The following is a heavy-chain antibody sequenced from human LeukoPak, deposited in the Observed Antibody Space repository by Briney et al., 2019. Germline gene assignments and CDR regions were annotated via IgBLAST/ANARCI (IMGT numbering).Heavy chain of an antibody. J-gene: IGHJ4*02. CDR2: ISGTGDST. CDR1: RFTFSSYA. CDR3: AKDFDFWSAYYRGDDC. V-gene: IGHV3-23*01. Sequence: GGSLRLSCAASRFTFSSYAMSWVCQAPGKGLEWVSAISGTGDSTYYADSVKGRFTISRDNSKNTLYLQMNSLRAEDTAIYYCAKDFDFWSAYYRGDDCWGQGTLVTVSS. D-gene: IGHD3-3*01.